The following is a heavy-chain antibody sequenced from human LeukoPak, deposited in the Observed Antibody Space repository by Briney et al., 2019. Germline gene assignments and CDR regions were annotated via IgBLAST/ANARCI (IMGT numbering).Heavy chain of an antibody. CDR3: AKRSYYDIGGYYAYYFDF. V-gene: IGHV3-53*01. Sequence: GGSLRLSCAASGFTVTSNYMSWVRQAPGKGLEWVSVFYSGGSTYYAASVKGRFTISRDNSKNTLYLQMNSLRAEDTAVYYCAKRSYYDIGGYYAYYFDFWGPGTLVTVSS. CDR1: GFTVTSNY. CDR2: FYSGGST. J-gene: IGHJ4*02. D-gene: IGHD3-22*01.